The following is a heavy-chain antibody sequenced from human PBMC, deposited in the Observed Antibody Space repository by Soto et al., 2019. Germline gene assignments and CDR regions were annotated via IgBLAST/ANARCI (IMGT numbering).Heavy chain of an antibody. CDR2: VYYTGTT. D-gene: IGHD6-13*01. CDR3: ARDLAAVPRAFDY. V-gene: IGHV4-59*01. Sequence: SETLSRTCTVSGGSISSYFYIWVRRPPGKGLEWIGSVYYTGTTDYNPSLKSRVTISVDTSKTQFSLNLRSVTAADTAVYYCARDLAAVPRAFDYWGRGTLVTVSS. CDR1: GGSISSYF. J-gene: IGHJ4*02.